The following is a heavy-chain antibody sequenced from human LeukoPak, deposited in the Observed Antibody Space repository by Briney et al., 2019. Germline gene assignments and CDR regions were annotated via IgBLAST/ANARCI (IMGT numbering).Heavy chain of an antibody. Sequence: PSETLSLTCAVYGGSFSGYYWSWIRQPPGKGLEWIGEINHSGSTSYNPSLKSRVTISVDTSKNQFSLKLSSVTAADTAVYYCARGLGPIYYYYYYMDVWGKGTTVTVSS. CDR2: INHSGST. CDR3: ARGLGPIYYYYYYMDV. CDR1: GGSFSGYY. V-gene: IGHV4-34*01. J-gene: IGHJ6*03.